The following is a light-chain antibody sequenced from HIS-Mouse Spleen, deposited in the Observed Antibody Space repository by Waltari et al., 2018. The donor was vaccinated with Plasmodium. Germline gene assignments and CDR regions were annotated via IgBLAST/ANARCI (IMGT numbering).Light chain of an antibody. J-gene: IGLJ3*02. CDR3: CSYAGSTTWV. Sequence: QSALTQPASVSGSPGQSITISCTGTSSDVGSYNLVSWYQQHPGKAPKRMIYDGSKRPSGVCTRVSGSKYGNTASLTISGLQAEDEADYYCCSYAGSTTWVFGGGTKLTVL. V-gene: IGLV2-23*01. CDR1: SSDVGSYNL. CDR2: DGS.